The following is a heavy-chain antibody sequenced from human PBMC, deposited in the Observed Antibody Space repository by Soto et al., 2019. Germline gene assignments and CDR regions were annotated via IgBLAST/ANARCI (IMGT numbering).Heavy chain of an antibody. CDR2: ISSSGRTI. Sequence: QVQLVESGGGLVKPGGSLRLSCEASGFTFSDYYMSWIRQAPGKGLEWVSYISSSGRTIYYADSVKGRFTISRDNAKNSLYLQMNSLRAEDTAVYYCARGTRDDYVWGSYRPYYYYYGMDVWGQGTTVTVSS. J-gene: IGHJ6*02. V-gene: IGHV3-11*01. D-gene: IGHD3-16*02. CDR3: ARGTRDDYVWGSYRPYYYYYGMDV. CDR1: GFTFSDYY.